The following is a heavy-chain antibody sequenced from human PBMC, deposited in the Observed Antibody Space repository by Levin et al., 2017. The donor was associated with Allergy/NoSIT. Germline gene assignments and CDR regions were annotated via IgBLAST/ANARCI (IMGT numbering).Heavy chain of an antibody. V-gene: IGHV3-30-3*01. CDR3: ARDRIVATIDY. CDR2: ISYDGSNK. CDR1: GFTFSSYA. Sequence: PGGSLRLSCAASGFTFSSYAMHWVRQAPGKGLEWVAVISYDGSNKYYADSVKGRFTISRDNSKNTLYLQMNSLRAEDTAVYYCARDRIVATIDYWGQGTLVTVSS. J-gene: IGHJ4*02. D-gene: IGHD5-12*01.